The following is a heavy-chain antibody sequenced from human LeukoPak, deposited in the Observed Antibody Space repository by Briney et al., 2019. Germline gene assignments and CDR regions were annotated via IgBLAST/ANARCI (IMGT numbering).Heavy chain of an antibody. CDR3: AKSPARAYCGGDCYLLY. J-gene: IGHJ4*02. CDR2: ISGSGGST. CDR1: GFTFSSYA. V-gene: IGHV3-23*01. Sequence: PGGSLRLSCAASGFTFSSYAMSWVRQAPGKGLEWVSAISGSGGSTYYADSVKGRFTISRDNSKNTLYLQMDSLRAEDTAVYYCAKSPARAYCGGDCYLLYWGQGTLVTVSS. D-gene: IGHD2-21*02.